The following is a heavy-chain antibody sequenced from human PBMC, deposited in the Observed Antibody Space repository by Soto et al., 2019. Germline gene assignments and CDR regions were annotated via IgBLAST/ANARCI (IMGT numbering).Heavy chain of an antibody. V-gene: IGHV4-39*01. CDR1: GGSISSSSYY. Sequence: SETLSLTCTVSGGSISSSSYYWGWIRQPPGKGLEWIGSIYYSGSTYYNPSLKSRVTISVDTSKNQFSLKLSSVTAADTAVYYCARLWAAMGHWFDPWGQGTLVTVSS. J-gene: IGHJ5*02. CDR2: IYYSGST. CDR3: ARLWAAMGHWFDP. D-gene: IGHD5-18*01.